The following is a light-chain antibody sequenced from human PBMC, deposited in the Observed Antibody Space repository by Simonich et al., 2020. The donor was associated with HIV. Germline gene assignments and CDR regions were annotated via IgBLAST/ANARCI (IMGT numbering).Light chain of an antibody. CDR3: QQYNSYSYT. CDR2: KAS. V-gene: IGKV1-5*03. CDR1: QSINSW. Sequence: DIQMTQSPSSVSASVGDRVTISCLASQSINSWLAWYQQKPGKAPTRLIYKASSLESGVPSRFSGSGSGTEFTLTISSLQPDDFATYYCQQYNSYSYTFGQGTKLEIK. J-gene: IGKJ2*01.